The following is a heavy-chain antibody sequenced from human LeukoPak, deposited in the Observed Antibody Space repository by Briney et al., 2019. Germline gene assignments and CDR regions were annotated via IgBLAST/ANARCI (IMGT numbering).Heavy chain of an antibody. Sequence: SETLSLTCTVSGGSINYYYWSWIRQPPGKGLEGRGYIYYTRSSKYNPSLESRVTILVDTPKNQFSLKLRSVTAADTAVYYCARLSTVPGNWASEYWGQGTLVTVSS. V-gene: IGHV4-59*08. D-gene: IGHD6-19*01. J-gene: IGHJ4*02. CDR3: ARLSTVPGNWASEY. CDR1: GGSINYYY. CDR2: IYYTRSS.